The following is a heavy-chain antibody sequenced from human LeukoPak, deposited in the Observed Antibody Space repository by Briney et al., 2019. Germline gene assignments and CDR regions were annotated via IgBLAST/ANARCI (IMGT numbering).Heavy chain of an antibody. CDR1: GFTFSTYS. J-gene: IGHJ4*02. Sequence: XGSLRLSCAASGFTFSTYSMNWVRQAPGKGLEWVSSISSSGSYIYYADSVEGRFAISRDSAKNSLYLQMSSLRAEDTAVYYCARDYYGDYGLDYWGQGPLVTVSS. V-gene: IGHV3-21*01. CDR2: ISSSGSYI. D-gene: IGHD4-17*01. CDR3: ARDYYGDYGLDY.